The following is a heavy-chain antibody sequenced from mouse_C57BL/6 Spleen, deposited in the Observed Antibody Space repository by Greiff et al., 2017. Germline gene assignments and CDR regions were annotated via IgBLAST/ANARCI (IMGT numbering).Heavy chain of an antibody. CDR1: GFNIKDYY. CDR3: ASDYGREGNYYAMDY. J-gene: IGHJ4*01. Sequence: VQLKQSGAELVKPGASVKLSCTASGFNIKDYYMHWVKQRTEQGLEWIGRIDPEDGETKYAPKFQGKATITADTSSNTAYLQLSSLTSEDTAVYYCASDYGREGNYYAMDYWGQGTSVTVSS. D-gene: IGHD1-1*01. CDR2: IDPEDGET. V-gene: IGHV14-2*01.